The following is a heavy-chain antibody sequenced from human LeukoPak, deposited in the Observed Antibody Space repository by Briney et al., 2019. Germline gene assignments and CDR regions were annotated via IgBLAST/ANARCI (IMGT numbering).Heavy chain of an antibody. Sequence: SETLSLTCAVSGGSISSSNWWSWVRQPPGKGLEWIGEIYHSGSTNYNPSLKSRDTISVDKSKNQFSLKLSSVTAADTAVYYCARQQCDYDILTGIMTLDAFDIWGQGTMVTVSS. CDR3: ARQQCDYDILTGIMTLDAFDI. CDR1: GGSISSSNW. J-gene: IGHJ3*02. CDR2: IYHSGST. V-gene: IGHV4-4*02. D-gene: IGHD3-9*01.